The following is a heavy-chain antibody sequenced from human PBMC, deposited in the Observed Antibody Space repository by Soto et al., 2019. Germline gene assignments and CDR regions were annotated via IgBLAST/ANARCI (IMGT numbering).Heavy chain of an antibody. V-gene: IGHV4-30-4*08. CDR1: GGSGGSFSGYY. CDR3: ASLYDNTGYLHGFDI. CDR2: IYYSGST. J-gene: IGHJ3*02. Sequence: SETLSLTCAVYGGSGGSFSGYYWSWIRQPPGKGLEWIGYIYYSGSTYYNPSLKSRVTISVDTSKNQFSLKLSSVTAADTAVYFCASLYDNTGYLHGFDIWSQGTMVTVSS. D-gene: IGHD3-9*01.